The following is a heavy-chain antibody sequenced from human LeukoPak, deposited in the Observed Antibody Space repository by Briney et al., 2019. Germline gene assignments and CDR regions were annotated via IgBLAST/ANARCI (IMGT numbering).Heavy chain of an antibody. CDR3: ASSSGYYSSFDY. V-gene: IGHV4-4*08. D-gene: IGHD3-22*01. CDR1: GGSITSYY. CDR2: IYISEST. Sequence: SETLSLTCTVSGGSITSYYWSWIRQPPGKALEWIGYIYISESTNYNHTLNSRVTISVDTSKNQFSLNLSSVTAADAAVYYCASSSGYYSSFDYWGQGTLVTVSS. J-gene: IGHJ4*02.